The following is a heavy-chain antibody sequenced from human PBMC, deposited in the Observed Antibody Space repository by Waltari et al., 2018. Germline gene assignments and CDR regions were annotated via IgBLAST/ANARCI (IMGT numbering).Heavy chain of an antibody. Sequence: QVQLQESGPGLVKPSETLSLTCTVPGGPISSYYWRWIRPPPGKGLEWFGYIYYSGSTNYNPSLKSRVTISVDTSKNQFSLKLSSVTAADTAVYYCARWIGDYCSSTSCYFPWGQGTLVTVSS. J-gene: IGHJ5*02. D-gene: IGHD2-2*01. CDR1: GGPISSYY. CDR3: ARWIGDYCSSTSCYFP. CDR2: IYYSGST. V-gene: IGHV4-59*01.